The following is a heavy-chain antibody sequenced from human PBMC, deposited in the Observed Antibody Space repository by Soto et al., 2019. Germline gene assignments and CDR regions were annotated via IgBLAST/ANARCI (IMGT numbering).Heavy chain of an antibody. V-gene: IGHV4-59*01. J-gene: IGHJ4*02. CDR1: GGSISSYY. D-gene: IGHD4-17*01. Sequence: SETLCLTCTVSGGSISSYYWSWIRQPPGKGLEWIGYIYYSGSTNYNPSLKSRVTISVDTSKNQFSLKLSSVTAADTAVYYCPRDTVRGIDYWGQGTLVTVS. CDR3: PRDTVRGIDY. CDR2: IYYSGST.